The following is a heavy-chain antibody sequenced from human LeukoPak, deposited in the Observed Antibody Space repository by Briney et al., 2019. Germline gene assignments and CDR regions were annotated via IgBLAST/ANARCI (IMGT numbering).Heavy chain of an antibody. CDR1: GGSISSSNW. CDR3: AKSGGYGLIDY. V-gene: IGHV4-4*02. Sequence: PSETLSLTCAVSGGSISSSNWWSWVRQPPGKGLEWIGIIYSSGSTYYNASLQSRVTISIETYKNQISLRLNSVTAADTAMYYCAKSGGYGLIDYWGQGTLVTVSS. D-gene: IGHD1-26*01. J-gene: IGHJ4*02. CDR2: IYSSGST.